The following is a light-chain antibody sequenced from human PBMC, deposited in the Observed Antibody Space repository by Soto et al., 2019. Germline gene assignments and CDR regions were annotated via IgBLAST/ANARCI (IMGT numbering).Light chain of an antibody. J-gene: IGKJ1*01. V-gene: IGKV3-20*01. CDR3: QQYGSSPRT. Sequence: EIVMTQSAATLSVSPGEIATLSCRASQSVSIDLAWYQQTPGQAPRLLIYGASSRATGIPDRFSGSGSGTDFALTISSLEPEDYAVYYCQQYGSSPRTFGQGTKVDIK. CDR1: QSVSID. CDR2: GAS.